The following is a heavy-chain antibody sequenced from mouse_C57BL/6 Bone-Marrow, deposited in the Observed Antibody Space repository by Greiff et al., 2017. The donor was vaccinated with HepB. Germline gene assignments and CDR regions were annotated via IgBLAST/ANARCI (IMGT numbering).Heavy chain of an antibody. CDR2: ISSGGDYI. V-gene: IGHV5-9-1*02. Sequence: EVMLVESGEGLVKPGGSLKLSCAASGFTFSSYAMSWVRQTPEKRLEWVAYISSGGDYIYYADTVKGRFTISRDNARNTLYLQMSSLKSEDIAMYYCTRGITGRLYYYAMDYWGQGTSVTVSS. CDR3: TRGITGRLYYYAMDY. D-gene: IGHD3-3*01. J-gene: IGHJ4*01. CDR1: GFTFSSYA.